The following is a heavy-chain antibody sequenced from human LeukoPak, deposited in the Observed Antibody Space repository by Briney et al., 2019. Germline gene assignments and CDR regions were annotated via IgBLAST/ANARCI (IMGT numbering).Heavy chain of an antibody. D-gene: IGHD2-21*02. Sequence: PSETLSLTCIVSGDSISSNSYYWNWIRQPPGKGLEWIGYIYYTGSTYYNPSLKSRVTISVDTLKNQFSLKLSSVTAADTAVYYCARAASCGGDCYYYFDYWGQGTLVTVSS. CDR3: ARAASCGGDCYYYFDY. CDR1: GDSISSNSYY. J-gene: IGHJ4*02. V-gene: IGHV4-61*05. CDR2: IYYTGST.